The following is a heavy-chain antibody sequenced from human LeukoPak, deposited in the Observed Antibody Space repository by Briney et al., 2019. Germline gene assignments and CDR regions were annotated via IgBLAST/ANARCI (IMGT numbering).Heavy chain of an antibody. Sequence: SETLSLTCTVSGGSISSYYWSWIRQPPGKGLEWIGYIYYSGSTNYNPSLKSRVTISVDTSKNQFSLKLSSVTAADTAVYYCARCRFGELPSYYYYYMDVWGKGTTVTISS. V-gene: IGHV4-59*12. CDR1: GGSISSYY. CDR3: ARCRFGELPSYYYYYMDV. D-gene: IGHD3-10*01. CDR2: IYYSGST. J-gene: IGHJ6*03.